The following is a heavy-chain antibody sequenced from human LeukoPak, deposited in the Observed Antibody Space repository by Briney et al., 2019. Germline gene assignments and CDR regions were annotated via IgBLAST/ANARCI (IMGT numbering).Heavy chain of an antibody. V-gene: IGHV3-48*03. CDR3: ARSTAVAGEYYFDY. CDR1: GFTFSSYE. CDR2: ISSSGSTI. D-gene: IGHD6-19*01. J-gene: IGHJ4*02. Sequence: GGSLRLSCAASGFTFSSYEMNWVRQAPGKGLERVSHISSSGSTIYYADSVKGRFTISRDNAKNSLYLQMNSLRAEDTAVYYCARSTAVAGEYYFDYWGQGTLVTVSS.